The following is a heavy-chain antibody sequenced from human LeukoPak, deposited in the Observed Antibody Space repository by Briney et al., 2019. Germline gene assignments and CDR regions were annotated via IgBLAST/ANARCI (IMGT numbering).Heavy chain of an antibody. Sequence: SVKVSCKASGGTFSSYVISWVRQAPGQGLEWMGGIIPIFGTANYAQKFQGRVTITTDESTSTAYMELSSLRSEDTAVYYCAREAHTYYYGSGSPNWFDPWGQGTLVTVSS. D-gene: IGHD3-10*01. CDR1: GGTFSSYV. J-gene: IGHJ5*02. CDR2: IIPIFGTA. CDR3: AREAHTYYYGSGSPNWFDP. V-gene: IGHV1-69*05.